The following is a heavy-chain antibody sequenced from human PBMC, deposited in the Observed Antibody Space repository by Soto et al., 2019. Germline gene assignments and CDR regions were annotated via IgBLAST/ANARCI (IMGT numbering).Heavy chain of an antibody. CDR1: GLTFNSYG. V-gene: IGHV3-33*01. CDR3: ASAAGAYDN. D-gene: IGHD1-26*01. Sequence: QVHLVESGGGVVHPGRSLRLSCAVSGLTFNSYGMHWVHQAPGKGLEWVAVIWSDGSNKYYADSVKGRFTISRDNSKNMLYLQMNSLRVEDTAVYYCASAAGAYDNWGQGTLVTVSS. J-gene: IGHJ4*02. CDR2: IWSDGSNK.